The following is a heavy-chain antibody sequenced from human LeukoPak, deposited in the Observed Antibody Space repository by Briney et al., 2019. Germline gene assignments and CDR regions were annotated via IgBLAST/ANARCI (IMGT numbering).Heavy chain of an antibody. J-gene: IGHJ4*02. CDR3: AKAWLEQGGMFDY. CDR2: LSGSGGST. V-gene: IGHV3-23*01. CDR1: GFTVTSYA. Sequence: PGGSLTLSCAASGFTVTSYARSWVRQAAGEGLEWVSLLSGSGGSTYYADSVKGRFTISRDNSKNTLYLQMNSLRAEDTAVYYCAKAWLEQGGMFDYWGQGTPVTVSS. D-gene: IGHD1/OR15-1a*01.